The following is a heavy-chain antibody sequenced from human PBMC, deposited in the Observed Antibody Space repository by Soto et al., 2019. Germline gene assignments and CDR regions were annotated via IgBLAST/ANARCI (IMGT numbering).Heavy chain of an antibody. D-gene: IGHD3-22*01. CDR3: ARDPSYYVSMPAPQDY. J-gene: IGHJ4*02. Sequence: QVQLQESGPGLVKPSQTLSLTCTVSGGSISSGGYYWSWIRQHPGKGLEWIGYVYYRGSTYYNPSLKSRLTISVDTSKNHFSRKLSSVTAADTAVYYCARDPSYYVSMPAPQDYWGQGTLVTVT. CDR2: VYYRGST. CDR1: GGSISSGGYY. V-gene: IGHV4-31*03.